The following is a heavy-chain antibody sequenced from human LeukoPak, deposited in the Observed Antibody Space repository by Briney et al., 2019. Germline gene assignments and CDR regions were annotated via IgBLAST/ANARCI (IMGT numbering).Heavy chain of an antibody. Sequence: GGSLRLSCAASGFTFSNFAMHWVRQAPGKGLEWVSVISYDGSYKYYADSVKGRFTISRDNSKNTLYLQMNSLRAEDTAVYYCARGAYGSGSYGDNWFDPWGQGTLVTVSS. J-gene: IGHJ5*02. CDR3: ARGAYGSGSYGDNWFDP. D-gene: IGHD3-10*01. CDR2: ISYDGSYK. V-gene: IGHV3-30*04. CDR1: GFTFSNFA.